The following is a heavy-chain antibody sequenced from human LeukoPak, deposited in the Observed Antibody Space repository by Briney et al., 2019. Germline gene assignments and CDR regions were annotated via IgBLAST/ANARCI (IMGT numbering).Heavy chain of an antibody. D-gene: IGHD3-10*01. CDR1: GDSVSSNSAT. CDR2: TYYRSKWYN. V-gene: IGHV6-1*01. Sequence: SQTLSLTCAISGDSVSSNSATWNWIRQSPSRGLEWLGRTYYRSKWYNDYAVSVKGRITINPDTSKNQFSLKLSSLTAADTAVYYCAGRWGTVVRGVIDYWGQGTLVTVSS. CDR3: AGRWGTVVRGVIDY. J-gene: IGHJ4*02.